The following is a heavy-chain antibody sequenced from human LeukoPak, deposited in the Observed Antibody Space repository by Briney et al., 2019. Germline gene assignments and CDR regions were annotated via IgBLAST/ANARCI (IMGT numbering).Heavy chain of an antibody. V-gene: IGHV3-20*04. CDR2: INWNGGST. J-gene: IGHJ6*03. D-gene: IGHD3-3*01. Sequence: PGGSLRLSCAASGFTFDDYGMSWVRQAPGKGLEWVSGINWNGGSTGYADSVKGRFTISRDNAKNSLYLQMNSLRAEDTALYYCARDATPPITIFGVVIAYYYYYYMDVWAKGPRSPSP. CDR1: GFTFDDYG. CDR3: ARDATPPITIFGVVIAYYYYYYMDV.